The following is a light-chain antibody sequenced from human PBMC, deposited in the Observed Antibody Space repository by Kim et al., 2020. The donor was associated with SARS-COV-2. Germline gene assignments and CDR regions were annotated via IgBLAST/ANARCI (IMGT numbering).Light chain of an antibody. Sequence: QSVLTQPPSVSGAPGQRVTVSCSGTRTNIGAGFGVHWYQQLPGAVPRLLMYGNHSRPSWVPDRFSASTSGTSAALAITGLQAEDEADYFCQSYDSGLSGSLFGGGTQLTVL. J-gene: IGLJ3*02. CDR1: RTNIGAGFG. CDR3: QSYDSGLSGSL. V-gene: IGLV1-40*01. CDR2: GNH.